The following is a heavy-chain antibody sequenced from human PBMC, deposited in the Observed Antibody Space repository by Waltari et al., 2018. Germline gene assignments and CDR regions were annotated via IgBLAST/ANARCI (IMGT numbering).Heavy chain of an antibody. D-gene: IGHD6-13*01. J-gene: IGHJ4*02. CDR3: ARAEGSSWLFDY. V-gene: IGHV4-59*01. CDR2: IYYSGST. Sequence: QVQLQESGPGLVKPSETLSLTCTVSGGSISSYYWSWIRQPPGKGLEWIGYIYYSGSTNYTPSLTIRVTISVDTSKNQFSLKLSSVTAADTAVYYCARAEGSSWLFDYWGQGTLVTVSS. CDR1: GGSISSYY.